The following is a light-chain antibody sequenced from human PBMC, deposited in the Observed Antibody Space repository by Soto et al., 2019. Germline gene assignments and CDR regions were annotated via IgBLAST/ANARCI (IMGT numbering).Light chain of an antibody. CDR1: QSISSSY. CDR2: AAS. CDR3: QQYGSSSYT. J-gene: IGKJ2*01. Sequence: EIVLTQSPGTMHLSPGERATLSCRASQSISSSYLAWYQQKPGQAPRLLIYAASSRATGIPDRFSGSGSGTDFTLTISRLEPDDCAVYYCQQYGSSSYTFGQGTQLETK. V-gene: IGKV3-20*01.